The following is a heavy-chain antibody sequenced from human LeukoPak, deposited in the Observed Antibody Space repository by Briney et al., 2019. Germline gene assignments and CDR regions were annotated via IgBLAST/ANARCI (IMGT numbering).Heavy chain of an antibody. CDR2: IRYDGSNK. J-gene: IGHJ4*02. V-gene: IGHV3-30*02. Sequence: GGSLRLSCAASGFTFSSYGMHWVRQAPGKGLEWVAFIRYDGSNKYYADSVKGRFTISRDNSKNTLYLQMNSLRAEDTAVYYCAKDASIQLWLDYWGQGTLVTVSS. CDR3: AKDASIQLWLDY. D-gene: IGHD5-18*01. CDR1: GFTFSSYG.